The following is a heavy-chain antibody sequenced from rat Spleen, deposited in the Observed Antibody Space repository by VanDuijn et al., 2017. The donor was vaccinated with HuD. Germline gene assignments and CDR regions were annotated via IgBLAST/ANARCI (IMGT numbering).Heavy chain of an antibody. V-gene: IGHV5-46*01. Sequence: EVQLVESGGGLVQPGRSLKLSCAASGFTFSSFPMAWVRQGPKKGLEWVASINSGGSDTFYPVSVKDRFTISRDNAKSTLYLQMDSLRSEDTANYYCTRVGRAHYFDYWGQGVMVTVSS. CDR2: INSGGSDT. CDR3: TRVGRAHYFDY. J-gene: IGHJ2*01. D-gene: IGHD1-11*01. CDR1: GFTFSSFP.